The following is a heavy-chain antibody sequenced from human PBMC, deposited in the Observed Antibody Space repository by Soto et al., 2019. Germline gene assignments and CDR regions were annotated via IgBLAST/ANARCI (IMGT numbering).Heavy chain of an antibody. CDR3: ARDSGAYCGGDCYRYFDY. CDR2: ISYDGSNK. V-gene: IGHV3-30-3*01. J-gene: IGHJ4*02. CDR1: GFTFSSYA. Sequence: QVQLVESGGGVVQPGRSLRLSCAASGFTFSSYAMHWVRQAPGKGLEGVAVISYDGSNKYYADAVKGRFTISRDNSKNTLYLQMNSLRAEDTAVYYCARDSGAYCGGDCYRYFDYWGQGTLVTVSS. D-gene: IGHD2-21*02.